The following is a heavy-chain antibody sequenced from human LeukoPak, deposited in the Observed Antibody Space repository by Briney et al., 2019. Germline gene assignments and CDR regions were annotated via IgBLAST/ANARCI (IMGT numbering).Heavy chain of an antibody. V-gene: IGHV4-39*01. CDR2: IYYSGST. D-gene: IGHD6-19*01. CDR1: GGSISSSSYY. J-gene: IGHJ2*01. CDR3: ARRNIAVAGYWYFDL. Sequence: PSETLSLTCTVSGGSISSSSYYWGWFRQPPGKGLEWIGSIYYSGSTFYNPSLKSRVTISVDTSKNQFSLNLSSVTAADTAVYYCARRNIAVAGYWYFDLWGRGTLLTVSS.